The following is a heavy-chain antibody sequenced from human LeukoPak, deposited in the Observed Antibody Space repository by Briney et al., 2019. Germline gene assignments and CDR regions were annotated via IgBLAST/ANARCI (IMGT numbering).Heavy chain of an antibody. V-gene: IGHV1-2*02. Sequence: ASVKVSCKASGYTFTGYYMHWVRQAPGQGLEWMGWINPNSGGTNYAQKFQGRVTMTRDTSISTAYMELSRLRSDDTAVYYCARLYSSSWYSNFDYWCQGTLVTVSS. CDR1: GYTFTGYY. CDR3: ARLYSSSWYSNFDY. D-gene: IGHD6-13*01. CDR2: INPNSGGT. J-gene: IGHJ4*02.